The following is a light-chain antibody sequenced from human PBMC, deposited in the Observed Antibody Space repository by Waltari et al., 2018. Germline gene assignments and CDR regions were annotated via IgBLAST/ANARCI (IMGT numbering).Light chain of an antibody. CDR3: QQRSIWPVT. Sequence: EIVLTQSPGTLSLSPGESATLSCRTSQSVSSYLAWYQQKPGQAPRLLIYDASNRVTGIPARFSGSGSGTDFTLTISSLDPEDFAVYYCQQRSIWPVTFGGGTKVEIK. J-gene: IGKJ4*01. CDR2: DAS. V-gene: IGKV3-11*01. CDR1: QSVSSY.